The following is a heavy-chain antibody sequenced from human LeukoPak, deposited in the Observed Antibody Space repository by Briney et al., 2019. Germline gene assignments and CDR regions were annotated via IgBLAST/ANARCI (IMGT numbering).Heavy chain of an antibody. D-gene: IGHD2-2*01. CDR3: ARSKAHLSTSWYGTWFDP. J-gene: IGHJ5*02. V-gene: IGHV4-38-2*02. CDR1: GYSLSSGYY. Sequence: SETLSLTCTVSGYSLSSGYYWGWIRQPPGKGLEWIGSIYHSGSTYYNPSLKSRVTISVDTSKNQLSLKLSSVTAADTAVYYCARSKAHLSTSWYGTWFDPWGQGTLVTVSS. CDR2: IYHSGST.